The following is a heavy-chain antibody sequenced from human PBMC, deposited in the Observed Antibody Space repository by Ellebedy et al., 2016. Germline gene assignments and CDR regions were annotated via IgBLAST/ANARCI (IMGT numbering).Heavy chain of an antibody. CDR1: GGSISSGGFS. CDR2: ISHRGSP. D-gene: IGHD3-10*01. CDR3: ARYGNYYGVDV. Sequence: SETLSLTCAVPGGSISSGGFSRSWIRQPPGKGLAWIGFISHRGSPPSNPSLKSRVTISLDRSKNQFSLKVTSVTAADTAVYYCARYGNYYGVDVWGQGTTVTVSS. J-gene: IGHJ6*02. V-gene: IGHV4-30-2*01.